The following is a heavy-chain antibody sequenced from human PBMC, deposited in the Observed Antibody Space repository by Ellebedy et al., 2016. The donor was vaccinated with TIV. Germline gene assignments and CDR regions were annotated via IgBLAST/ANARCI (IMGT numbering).Heavy chain of an antibody. Sequence: SETLSLTCTVSGGSISSSSYYWGWIRQPPGEGLEWIGSIYYSGSTYYNPSLKSRVTISVDTSKNQFSLKLSSVTAADTAVYYCARSQCSGWYFCWFDPWGQGTLVTVSS. CDR2: IYYSGST. CDR3: ARSQCSGWYFCWFDP. D-gene: IGHD6-19*01. V-gene: IGHV4-39*01. J-gene: IGHJ5*02. CDR1: GGSISSSSYY.